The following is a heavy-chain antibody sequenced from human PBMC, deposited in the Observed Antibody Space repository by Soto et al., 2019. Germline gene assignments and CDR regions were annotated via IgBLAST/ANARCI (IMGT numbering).Heavy chain of an antibody. Sequence: DVHLLESGGPLVQPGGSLRLSCAASGFTFSSYAMSWVRQAPGKGLEWVSSVSAGGDMTYYSDSVKGRFTISRDNSNNALFLQMNSLRIEDTALYYCARGDRGGSGSPASYYYSGLDVWGQGTTVTVS. D-gene: IGHD3-10*01. CDR3: ARGDRGGSGSPASYYYSGLDV. J-gene: IGHJ6*02. CDR1: GFTFSSYA. V-gene: IGHV3-23*01. CDR2: VSAGGDMT.